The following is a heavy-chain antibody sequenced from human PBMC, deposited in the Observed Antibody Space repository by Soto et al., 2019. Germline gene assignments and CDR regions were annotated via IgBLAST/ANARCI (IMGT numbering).Heavy chain of an antibody. V-gene: IGHV5-10-1*01. J-gene: IGHJ6*02. Sequence: PEESVTISCKVSGHSFTSYWIIWVLQMPGKGLEWMGRIDPSDSYTNYSPSFQGHVTISADKSISTAYLQWSSLKASDTAMYYCARRDGGSGSYYNYYYYGMDVWGQGTTVTVSS. CDR2: IDPSDSYT. D-gene: IGHD3-10*01. CDR1: GHSFTSYW. CDR3: ARRDGGSGSYYNYYYYGMDV.